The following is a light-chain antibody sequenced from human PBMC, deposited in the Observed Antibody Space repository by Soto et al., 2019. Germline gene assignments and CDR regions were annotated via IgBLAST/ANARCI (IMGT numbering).Light chain of an antibody. CDR3: SSYTSKNSLGV. CDR1: SSDVALYNY. V-gene: IGLV2-14*01. Sequence: QSALSQPASVSGSPGQSITISCTGTSSDVALYNYVSWYQQHPGKAPKLIISEVSNRPSGVSTRFSGSKSGNTASLTISGLQAEDEADYYCSSYTSKNSLGVFGTGTKLTVL. CDR2: EVS. J-gene: IGLJ1*01.